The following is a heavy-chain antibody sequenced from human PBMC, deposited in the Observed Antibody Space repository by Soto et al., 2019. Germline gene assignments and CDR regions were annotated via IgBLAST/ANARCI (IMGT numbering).Heavy chain of an antibody. V-gene: IGHV1-69*01. Sequence: QVQLVQSGAEVKQSGSSAKVSCKASGGTFSSYRINWVRQAPGQGLEWVGGIVPIRRTADYAQTFQGRVSITADESARTSYIDLRSLRSQDTAVYYCVRDSGAQLSSSWGQGTLVTVSS. CDR2: IVPIRRTA. CDR1: GGTFSSYR. D-gene: IGHD6-13*01. J-gene: IGHJ4*02. CDR3: VRDSGAQLSSS.